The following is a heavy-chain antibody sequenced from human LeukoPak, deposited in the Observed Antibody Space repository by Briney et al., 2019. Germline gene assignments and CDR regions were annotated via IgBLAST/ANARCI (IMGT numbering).Heavy chain of an antibody. Sequence: ASVKVSCKASGYTFTGYYMHWLRQAPGQGLEWIGWINPNSGGTNYAQKFQGRVTMTRDTSISTAYMELSRLRSDDTAVYYCARGPEYYYDSSGYLGCDYWGQGTLVTVSS. CDR2: INPNSGGT. V-gene: IGHV1-2*02. CDR3: ARGPEYYYDSSGYLGCDY. J-gene: IGHJ4*02. CDR1: GYTFTGYY. D-gene: IGHD3-22*01.